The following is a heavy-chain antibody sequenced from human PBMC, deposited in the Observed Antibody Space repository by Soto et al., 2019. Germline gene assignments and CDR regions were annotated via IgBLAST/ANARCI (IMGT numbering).Heavy chain of an antibody. D-gene: IGHD6-13*01. CDR2: ISSSGSTI. CDR3: ARDRIAGLFALDY. V-gene: IGHV3-48*03. Sequence: GGSLRLSCAASGFTFSSYDMNWVRQAPGKGLEWVSYISSSGSTIYYADSVKGRFTISRDNAKNSLYLQMNSLRAEDKAVYYCARDRIAGLFALDYWGQGTLVTVSS. CDR1: GFTFSSYD. J-gene: IGHJ4*02.